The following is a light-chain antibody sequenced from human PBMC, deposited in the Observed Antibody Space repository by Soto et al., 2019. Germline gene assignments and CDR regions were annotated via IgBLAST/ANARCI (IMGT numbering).Light chain of an antibody. CDR3: QQYNSYSYT. CDR1: QSISSW. V-gene: IGKV1-5*01. J-gene: IGKJ2*01. Sequence: DIQMTQSPSTLSASVGDRVTITCRPSQSISSWLAWYQQKPGKAPNLLIYDASSLESGVPSRFSGSGSGTEFTLTISSLQPDDFATYYSQQYNSYSYTFGQGTKLEIK. CDR2: DAS.